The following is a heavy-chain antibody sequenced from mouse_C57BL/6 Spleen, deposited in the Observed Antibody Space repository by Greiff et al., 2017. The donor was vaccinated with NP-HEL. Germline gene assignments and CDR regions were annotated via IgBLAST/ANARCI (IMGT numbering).Heavy chain of an antibody. CDR1: GYTFTSYW. Sequence: QVQLQQPGAELVKPGASVKLSCKASGYTFTSYWMHWVKQRPGQGLEWIGMIHPNSGSTNYNEKFKSKATLTVDKSSSTAYMQLSSLTSEDSAVYYCARRDYYGSSGFDYWGQGTTLTVSS. CDR2: IHPNSGST. CDR3: ARRDYYGSSGFDY. D-gene: IGHD1-1*01. J-gene: IGHJ2*01. V-gene: IGHV1-64*01.